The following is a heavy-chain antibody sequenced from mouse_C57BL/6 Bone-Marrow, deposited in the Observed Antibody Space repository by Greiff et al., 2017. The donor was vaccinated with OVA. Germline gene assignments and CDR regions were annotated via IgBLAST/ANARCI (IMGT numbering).Heavy chain of an antibody. CDR1: GYTFTSYG. V-gene: IGHV1-81*01. CDR2: IYPRSGNT. J-gene: IGHJ1*03. D-gene: IGHD1-1*01. Sequence: VKLMESGAELARPGASVKLSCKASGYTFTSYGISWVKQRTGQGLEWIGEIYPRSGNTYYNEKFKGKATLTADKSSSTAYMELRSLTSEDSAVYFCARSGTTVVPNWYFDVWGTGTTVTVSS. CDR3: ARSGTTVVPNWYFDV.